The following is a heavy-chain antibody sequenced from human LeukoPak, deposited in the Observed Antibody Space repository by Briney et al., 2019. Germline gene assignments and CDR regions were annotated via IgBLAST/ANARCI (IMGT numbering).Heavy chain of an antibody. J-gene: IGHJ3*02. D-gene: IGHD3-22*01. V-gene: IGHV4-30-2*01. Sequence: SETLSLTCAVSGGSISSGGYSWSWIRQPPGKGLEWIGYIYHSGSTYYNPSLKSRVTISVDRSKNQFSLKLSSVTAADTAVYYCARGQGYYDSSGYYHDAFDIWGQGTMVTVSS. CDR3: ARGQGYYDSSGYYHDAFDI. CDR1: GGSISSGGYS. CDR2: IYHSGST.